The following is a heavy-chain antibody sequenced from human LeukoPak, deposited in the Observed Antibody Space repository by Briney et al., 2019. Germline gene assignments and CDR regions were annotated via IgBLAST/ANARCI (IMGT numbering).Heavy chain of an antibody. CDR1: GYSISSGYY. CDR3: ARVDYDFWSGYSHYYYYMDV. J-gene: IGHJ6*03. V-gene: IGHV4-38-2*02. CDR2: IYHSGST. Sequence: SETLSLTCTVSGYSISSGYYWGWIRQPPGKGLEWIGSIYHSGSTNYNPSLKSRVTISVDTSKNQFSLKLSSVTAADTAVYYCARVDYDFWSGYSHYYYYMDVWGKGTTVTVSS. D-gene: IGHD3-3*01.